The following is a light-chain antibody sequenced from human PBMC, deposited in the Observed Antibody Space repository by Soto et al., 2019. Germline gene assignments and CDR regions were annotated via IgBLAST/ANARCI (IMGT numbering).Light chain of an antibody. Sequence: IQLTQSPSSLSASVGDRVTITCRASQDISSYLGWYQQKPGRAPKLLIYDASNLEAGVPSRFRGSGSGTDFTFTISRLQPEDIATYYCQQYENLPTFGQGTRLEI. J-gene: IGKJ5*01. CDR2: DAS. V-gene: IGKV1-33*01. CDR3: QQYENLPT. CDR1: QDISSY.